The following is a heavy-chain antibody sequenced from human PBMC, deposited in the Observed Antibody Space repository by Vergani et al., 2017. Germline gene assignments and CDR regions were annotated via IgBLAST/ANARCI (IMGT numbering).Heavy chain of an antibody. CDR3: ARGLWLVAATPIGGY. D-gene: IGHD2-15*01. Sequence: QVQVVQSGAEVKKSGASVKVSCKTSGYTFSNYYMHWVRQAPGQGLEWMGWMNPNSGNTGYAQKFQGRVTMTRNTSISTAYMELSSLRSEDTAVYYCARGLWLVAATPIGGYWGQGTLVTVSS. V-gene: IGHV1-8*01. J-gene: IGHJ4*02. CDR2: MNPNSGNT. CDR1: GYTFSNYY.